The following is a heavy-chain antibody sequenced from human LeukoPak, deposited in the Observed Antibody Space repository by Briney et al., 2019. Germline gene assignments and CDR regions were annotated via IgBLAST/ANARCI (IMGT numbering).Heavy chain of an antibody. CDR3: ARRAGAYSHPYDY. J-gene: IGHJ4*02. V-gene: IGHV3-53*01. Sequence: QPGGSLRLSCAASGFTVSSNYMSWVRQAPGQGLEWVSFIYSGGSTHYSDSVKGRFTISRDNSKNTLYLQMNSLRAEDTAVYYCARRAGAYSHPYDYWGQGTLVTVSS. CDR1: GFTVSSNY. D-gene: IGHD4/OR15-4a*01. CDR2: IYSGGST.